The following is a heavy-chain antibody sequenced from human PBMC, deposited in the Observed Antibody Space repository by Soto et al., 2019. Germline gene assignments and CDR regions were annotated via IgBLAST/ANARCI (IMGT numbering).Heavy chain of an antibody. J-gene: IGHJ4*02. CDR2: INQDGRDT. Sequence: PGGSLRLSCAASGLAFRSFLMSWVRQAPGGGLEWVANINQDGRDTYYSDSVRDRFTISRDNAANSLFLHMNSLGAEDTAVYHCATYHDDEWESYRHRYWGQGTLVTVSS. CDR1: GLAFRSFL. CDR3: ATYHDDEWESYRHRY. V-gene: IGHV3-7*01. D-gene: IGHD3-16*02.